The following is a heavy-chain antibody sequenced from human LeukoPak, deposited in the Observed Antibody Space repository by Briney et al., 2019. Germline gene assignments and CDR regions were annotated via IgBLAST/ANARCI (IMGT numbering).Heavy chain of an antibody. V-gene: IGHV3-20*04. Sequence: RPGGSLRLSCAASGFTFDNYGINWVRQAPGKGLEWVSRIHWNGGRTGYADSVKGRFTISRDNAKNSLYLQMNSLRAEDTAVYYCARGLELPSGYWGQGTLVTVSS. J-gene: IGHJ4*02. CDR3: ARGLELPSGY. D-gene: IGHD1-7*01. CDR1: GFTFDNYG. CDR2: IHWNGGRT.